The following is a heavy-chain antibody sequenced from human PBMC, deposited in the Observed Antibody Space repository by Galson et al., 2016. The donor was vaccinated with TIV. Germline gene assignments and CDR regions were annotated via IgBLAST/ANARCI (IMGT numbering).Heavy chain of an antibody. CDR3: ARVNEVIRGPPYYYDYAMDV. CDR1: GFIVSSNY. CDR2: IHSGGST. Sequence: SLRLSCAASGFIVSSNYISWVRQAPGKGLEWVSVIHSGGSTYYADSVKGRFTISRDNSKNTVYFRMNSLRGEDTAVYYCARVNEVIRGPPYYYDYAMDVWGHGTTVTVSS. D-gene: IGHD3-10*01. J-gene: IGHJ6*02. V-gene: IGHV3-53*01.